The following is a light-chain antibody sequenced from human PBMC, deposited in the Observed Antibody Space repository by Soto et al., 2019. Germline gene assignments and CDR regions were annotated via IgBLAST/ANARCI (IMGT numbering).Light chain of an antibody. V-gene: IGKV3-20*01. Sequence: EIVLTQSPGTLSLSPGERVTLSCRASQSVSNNYLAWYQQKPGQAPRLLIYVASNRATGVPDRFSGSGSGTDFAVSSSSREAEGCAGYYCQQHGGSPYTVGRGTKLEIK. CDR2: VAS. CDR1: QSVSNNY. CDR3: QQHGGSPYT. J-gene: IGKJ2*01.